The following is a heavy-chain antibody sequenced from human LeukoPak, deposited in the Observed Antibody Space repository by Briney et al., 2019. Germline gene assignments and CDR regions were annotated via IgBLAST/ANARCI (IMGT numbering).Heavy chain of an antibody. D-gene: IGHD1-26*01. J-gene: IGHJ4*02. V-gene: IGHV3-23*01. CDR3: ARDLARAGGPIVGATTVLDY. Sequence: GGSLRLSCAASGFLFYNYAMHWVRQAPGKGLEWVSAISGSGGSTYYADSVKGRFTISRDNSKNTLYLQMNSLRAEDTAVYYCARDLARAGGPIVGATTVLDYWGQGTLVTVSS. CDR1: GFLFYNYA. CDR2: ISGSGGST.